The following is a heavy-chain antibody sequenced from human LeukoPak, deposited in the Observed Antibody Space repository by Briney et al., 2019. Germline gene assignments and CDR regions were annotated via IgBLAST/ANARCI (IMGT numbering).Heavy chain of an antibody. V-gene: IGHV3-23*01. J-gene: IGHJ4*02. CDR1: GFTFSSYA. Sequence: GWSLTLSCAASGFTFSSYAMSWVRQAPGKGLEWVSAISGSGGSTYYEDSVKGRFTISRDNSKNTLYLQMNSLRAEDTAVYYCAKDPLSRGSGSYPTYWGQGTLVTVSS. D-gene: IGHD3-10*01. CDR3: AKDPLSRGSGSYPTY. CDR2: ISGSGGST.